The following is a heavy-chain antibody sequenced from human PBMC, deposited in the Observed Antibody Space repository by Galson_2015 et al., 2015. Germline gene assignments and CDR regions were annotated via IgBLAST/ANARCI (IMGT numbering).Heavy chain of an antibody. CDR2: ISGSGGST. Sequence: SLRLSCAASGFTFSSYAMSWVRQAPGKGLELVSAISGSGGSTYYADSVKGRFTISRDNSKNTLYLQMNSLRAEDTAVYYCATTPLPTGYYYGMDVWGQGTTVTVSS. CDR1: GFTFSSYA. D-gene: IGHD1-14*01. CDR3: ATTPLPTGYYYGMDV. V-gene: IGHV3-23*01. J-gene: IGHJ6*02.